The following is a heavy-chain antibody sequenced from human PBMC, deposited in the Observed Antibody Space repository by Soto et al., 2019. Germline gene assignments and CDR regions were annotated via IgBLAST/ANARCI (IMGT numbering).Heavy chain of an antibody. CDR2: IVPIFATA. CDR3: GSGGGSYGSGSRAFVY. Sequence: QVQLVQTGAEVKKPGSSVKVSCKASGGTFSSHAISWVRQAPGHGLEWMGGIVPIFATANYGQKFQGRVTIPADESTSTVYMELGSLRSEDTAVYYCGSGGGSYGSGSRAFVYWGQGTLVTVSS. V-gene: IGHV1-69*01. D-gene: IGHD3-10*01. J-gene: IGHJ4*02. CDR1: GGTFSSHA.